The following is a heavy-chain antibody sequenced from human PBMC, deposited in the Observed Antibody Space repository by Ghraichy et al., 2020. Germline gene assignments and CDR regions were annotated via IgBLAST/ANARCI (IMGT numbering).Heavy chain of an antibody. Sequence: GSLRLSCAASGFTFNTYDMHWVRQPTGKGLEWVSAIGTTGDPYYSGSVKGRFTISRENAKNSLYLQMNSLRAGDTAVYYCARGRGYCGSVSCYGLGAFDIWGQGTMVTVSS. J-gene: IGHJ3*02. CDR3: ARGRGYCGSVSCYGLGAFDI. D-gene: IGHD2-15*01. CDR2: IGTTGDP. V-gene: IGHV3-13*05. CDR1: GFTFNTYD.